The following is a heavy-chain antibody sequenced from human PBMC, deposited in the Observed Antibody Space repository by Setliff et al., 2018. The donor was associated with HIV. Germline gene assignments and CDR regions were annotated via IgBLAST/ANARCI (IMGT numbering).Heavy chain of an antibody. Sequence: GGSLRLSCAASGFTVSSNYMTWVRQAPGKGLEWVSVIYSGGSTYYADSVKGRFTISRDNSKNTLFLQMNSVRAEDTALYYCAREPTYYYDSSGPYDAFDIWGQGTTVTVSS. V-gene: IGHV3-66*02. D-gene: IGHD3-22*01. CDR1: GFTVSSNY. J-gene: IGHJ3*02. CDR2: IYSGGST. CDR3: AREPTYYYDSSGPYDAFDI.